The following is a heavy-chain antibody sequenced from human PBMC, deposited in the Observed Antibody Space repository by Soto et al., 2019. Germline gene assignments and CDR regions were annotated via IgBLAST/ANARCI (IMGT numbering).Heavy chain of an antibody. D-gene: IGHD2-8*01. CDR2: IYPGDSDT. CDR3: ARSLGYWTNGVWHNNWFDP. Sequence: AASLKISSKRSGYSFTSYWFGWVRQMPGKGLEWMGIIYPGDSDTRYSPSFQGQVTISADKSISTAYLQWSSLKASDTAMYYCARSLGYWTNGVWHNNWFDPWGQGTLVTVSS. CDR1: GYSFTSYW. V-gene: IGHV5-51*01. J-gene: IGHJ5*02.